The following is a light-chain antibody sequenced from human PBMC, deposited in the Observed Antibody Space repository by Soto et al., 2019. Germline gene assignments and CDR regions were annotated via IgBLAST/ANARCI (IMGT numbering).Light chain of an antibody. CDR2: DAS. CDR3: LQYSSHSWT. V-gene: IGKV1-5*01. CDR1: RSISDW. Sequence: DIQMTQSPSSLSPSVGDRVTITCRASRSISDWLAWYQQKPGKAPELLIFDASNLKSGVSSRFSGSGSGTEFTLTISRLQPDDVATYYCLQYSSHSWTFGQGTKGDIK. J-gene: IGKJ1*01.